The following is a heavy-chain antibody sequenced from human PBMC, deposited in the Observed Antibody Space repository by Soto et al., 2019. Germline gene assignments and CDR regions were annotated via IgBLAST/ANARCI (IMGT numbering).Heavy chain of an antibody. CDR1: GFSFSSHW. Sequence: PGGSLRLSCAASGFSFSSHWMHWVRQAPGKGLVWVSRINDYATTTNYADSVKGRFTISRDNAKNTLYLQMNSLRDEDTAMYYCARAGHVPGALVDYWGQGSLVTVSS. CDR2: INDYATTT. CDR3: ARAGHVPGALVDY. V-gene: IGHV3-74*01. D-gene: IGHD2-2*01. J-gene: IGHJ4*02.